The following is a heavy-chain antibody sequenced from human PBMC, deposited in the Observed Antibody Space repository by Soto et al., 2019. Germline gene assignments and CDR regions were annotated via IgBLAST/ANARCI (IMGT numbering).Heavy chain of an antibody. Sequence: SETLPLTCTVAGGSISSRSYYWGWIRQPQGKGLEWIGSIYYSGSTYYNPSLKSRVTISVDTSKNQFSLKLSSVTAADTAVYYCARGHSSGWYLDLFDPCVHGTLVTVSS. CDR1: GGSISSRSYY. V-gene: IGHV4-39*01. CDR3: ARGHSSGWYLDLFDP. J-gene: IGHJ5*02. CDR2: IYYSGST. D-gene: IGHD6-19*01.